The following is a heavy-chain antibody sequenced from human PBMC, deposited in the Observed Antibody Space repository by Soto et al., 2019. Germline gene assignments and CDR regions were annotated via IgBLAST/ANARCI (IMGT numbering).Heavy chain of an antibody. D-gene: IGHD2-2*01. Sequence: QVQLVQSGPEVKKPGSSVKVSCKGSGGFNSYSISWVRQAPGRGPEWMGGIIPIFATPTYAQKFQGRVTITADKSTSTAYMELSRLTSEDTAVYYCARGGPVIIPAATNWFDPWGQGTLVSVSS. CDR1: GGFNSYS. CDR2: IIPIFATP. CDR3: ARGGPVIIPAATNWFDP. V-gene: IGHV1-69*06. J-gene: IGHJ5*02.